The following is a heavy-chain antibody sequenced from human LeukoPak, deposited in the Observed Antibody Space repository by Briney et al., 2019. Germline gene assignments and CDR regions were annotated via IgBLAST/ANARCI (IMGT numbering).Heavy chain of an antibody. V-gene: IGHV3-23*01. J-gene: IGHJ6*02. CDR1: GLTFSNYW. CDR3: ARRWLGDPYGMDV. Sequence: GGSLRLSCAASGLTFSNYWMDWVRQAPGKGLEWVSIIGGVSESFYYADSVKGRFTVSRDNSKDTLYLQINSLRDEDTAVYYCARRWLGDPYGMDVWGQGTTVSVSS. D-gene: IGHD3-10*01. CDR2: IGGVSESF.